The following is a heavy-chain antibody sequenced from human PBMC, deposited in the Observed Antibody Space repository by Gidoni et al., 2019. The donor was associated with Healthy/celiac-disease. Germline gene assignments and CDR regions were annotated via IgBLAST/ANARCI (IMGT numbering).Heavy chain of an antibody. CDR3: ARAYGGYYKRRVGNYYYMDV. J-gene: IGHJ6*03. CDR2: INHSGST. D-gene: IGHD3-3*01. V-gene: IGHV4-34*01. Sequence: QVQLQQWGAGLLKPSETLSLTCAVYGGSFSGYYWSWIRQPPGKGLEWIGEINHSGSTNYNPSLKSRVTISVDTSKNQFSLKLSSVTAADTAVYYCARAYGGYYKRRVGNYYYMDVWGKGTTVTVSS. CDR1: GGSFSGYY.